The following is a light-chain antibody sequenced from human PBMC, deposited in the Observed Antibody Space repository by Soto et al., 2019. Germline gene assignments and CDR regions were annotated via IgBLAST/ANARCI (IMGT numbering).Light chain of an antibody. V-gene: IGLV1-40*01. CDR3: QSYDSSVSGWV. Sequence: QSVLTQPPSVSGAPGQRVTISCTGSSSNIGAGYDVHWYQQLPGTAPKLLIYGNSNRPSGVPDRFSGSKSGTSASLAITGLQAADEADYYCQSYDSSVSGWVFGGGTKLTVL. CDR1: SSNIGAGYD. CDR2: GNS. J-gene: IGLJ3*02.